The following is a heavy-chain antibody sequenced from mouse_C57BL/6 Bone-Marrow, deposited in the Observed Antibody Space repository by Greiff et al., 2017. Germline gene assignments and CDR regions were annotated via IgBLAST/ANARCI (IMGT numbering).Heavy chain of an antibody. Sequence: QVQLQQSGAELARPGASVKLSCKASGYTFTSYGISWVKQRTGKGLEWIGEIYTRSGNTYYNEKFKGKATLTADKSSSTAYMKLRSLTSEDSAVYFCARMDYTWFAYWGQGTLVTVSA. D-gene: IGHD2-12*01. CDR2: IYTRSGNT. J-gene: IGHJ3*01. CDR3: ARMDYTWFAY. V-gene: IGHV1-81*01. CDR1: GYTFTSYG.